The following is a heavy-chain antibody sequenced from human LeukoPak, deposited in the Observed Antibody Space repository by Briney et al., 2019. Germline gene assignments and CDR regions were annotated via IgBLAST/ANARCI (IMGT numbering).Heavy chain of an antibody. D-gene: IGHD4-17*01. CDR2: INWNGGST. CDR1: GFTFDDYG. V-gene: IGHV3-20*04. CDR3: ARGSYGESLDY. Sequence: GGSLRLSCAASGFTFDDYGMSWVRQAPGKGLEWVSGINWNGGSTGYADSVKGRFTISRDNAKNSLYLQMNRLRAEDTALYYCARGSYGESLDYWGQGTLVTVSS. J-gene: IGHJ4*02.